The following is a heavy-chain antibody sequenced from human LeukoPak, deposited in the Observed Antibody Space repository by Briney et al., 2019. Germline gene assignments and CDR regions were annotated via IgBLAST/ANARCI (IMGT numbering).Heavy chain of an antibody. J-gene: IGHJ6*03. V-gene: IGHV3-21*01. CDR3: ARDFRALAQSYYYCYMDV. CDR1: GFTFSSYA. D-gene: IGHD6-19*01. CDR2: MNSGGSDI. Sequence: GGSLRLSCAASGFTFSSYAMSWVRQAPGKGLEWVSSMNSGGSDIYYADSVKGRFTISRDNAKNSLSLQMNTLTVEDTAVYYCARDFRALAQSYYYCYMDVWGKGTKVTVSS.